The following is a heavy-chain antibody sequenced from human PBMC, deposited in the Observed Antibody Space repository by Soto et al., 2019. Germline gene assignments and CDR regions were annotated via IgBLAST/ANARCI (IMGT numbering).Heavy chain of an antibody. V-gene: IGHV1-69*01. CDR2: IIPYYNSL. Sequence: QAQVVQSGAEVRKPGSSVKLSCKASEGTFNSYAIAWVRQAPGQGLEWMGGIIPYYNSLNYAQKFQDRVTITAVDSTNPVYMALRSLRSDDTAGYFCASGASRWYPYFVASWGQGNLVTVSS. CDR3: ASGASRWYPYFVAS. J-gene: IGHJ4*02. CDR1: EGTFNSYA. D-gene: IGHD6-13*01.